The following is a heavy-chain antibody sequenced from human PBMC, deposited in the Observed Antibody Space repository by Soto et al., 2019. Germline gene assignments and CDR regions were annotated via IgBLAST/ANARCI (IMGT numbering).Heavy chain of an antibody. CDR1: GGSISSGDYY. V-gene: IGHV4-30-4*01. CDR2: IYYSGST. CDR3: ARGILLWFEMLNWFDP. Sequence: QVQLQESGPGLVKPSQTLSLTCTVSGGSISSGDYYWSWIRQPQGKGLGWIGYIYYSGSTYYNPSLKSRVTISVDTSKNQFSLKLSSVTAADTAVYYCARGILLWFEMLNWFDPWGQGTLVTVSS. D-gene: IGHD3-10*01. J-gene: IGHJ5*02.